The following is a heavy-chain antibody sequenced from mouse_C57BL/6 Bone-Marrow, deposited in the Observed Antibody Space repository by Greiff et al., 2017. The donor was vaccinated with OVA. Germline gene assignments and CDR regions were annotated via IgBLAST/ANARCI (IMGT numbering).Heavy chain of an antibody. V-gene: IGHV14-4*01. CDR2: IDPENGDT. CDR3: TSYGDMDY. Sequence: VQLKESGAELVRPGASVKLSCTASGFNIKDDYMHWVKQRPEQGLEWIGWIDPENGDTEYASKFQGKATINADTSSNTAYLPLSSLTSEDTAVYYCTSYGDMDYWGQGTTLTVSS. D-gene: IGHD2-13*01. CDR1: GFNIKDDY. J-gene: IGHJ2*01.